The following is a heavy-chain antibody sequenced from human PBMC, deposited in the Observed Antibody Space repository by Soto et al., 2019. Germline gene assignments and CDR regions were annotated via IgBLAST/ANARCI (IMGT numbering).Heavy chain of an antibody. CDR2: IVVGSGNT. J-gene: IGHJ4*02. CDR1: GFTFTSSA. V-gene: IGHV1-58*01. Sequence: GASVKVSCKASGFTFTSSAVQWVRQARGQRLEWIGWIVVGSGNTNYAQKFQERVTITRDMSTSTAYMELSSLRSEDTAVYYCAADIGSGISSGWYLPPHFDYWGQGTLVTVSS. D-gene: IGHD6-19*01. CDR3: AADIGSGISSGWYLPPHFDY.